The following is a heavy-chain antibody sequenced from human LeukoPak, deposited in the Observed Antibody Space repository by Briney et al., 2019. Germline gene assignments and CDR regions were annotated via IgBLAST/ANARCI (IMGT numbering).Heavy chain of an antibody. Sequence: GGSLRLSCAASGFTFSSYAMSWVRQAPGKGLEWVSVISGSGGSTYYADSVKGRFTISRDNSKDTLYLQMNSLRAEDTAVYYCGHTPTWGYYYDSSGPYYWGQGTLVTVSS. J-gene: IGHJ4*02. CDR3: GHTPTWGYYYDSSGPYY. V-gene: IGHV3-23*01. CDR2: ISGSGGST. D-gene: IGHD3-22*01. CDR1: GFTFSSYA.